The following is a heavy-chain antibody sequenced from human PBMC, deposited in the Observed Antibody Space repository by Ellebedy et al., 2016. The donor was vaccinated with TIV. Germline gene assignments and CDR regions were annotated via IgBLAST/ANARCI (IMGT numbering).Heavy chain of an antibody. Sequence: ETLSLTCAASGFTFSNYAMSWVRQAPGKGLEWVSGISGNGGSTYYADSVKGRFTISRDNSKNTLYLQMNSLRAEDTAVYYCARDPGYYYYGMDVWGQGTTVTVSS. CDR1: GFTFSNYA. J-gene: IGHJ6*02. CDR3: ARDPGYYYYGMDV. V-gene: IGHV3-23*01. CDR2: ISGNGGST.